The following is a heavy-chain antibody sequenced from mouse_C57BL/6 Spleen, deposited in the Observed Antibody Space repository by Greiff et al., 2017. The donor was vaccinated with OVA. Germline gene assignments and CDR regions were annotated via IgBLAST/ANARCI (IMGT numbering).Heavy chain of an antibody. CDR2: INYDGSST. CDR3: ARAGDGYPYAMDY. D-gene: IGHD2-3*01. J-gene: IGHJ4*01. V-gene: IGHV5-16*01. CDR1: GFTFSDYY. Sequence: EVKLVESEGGLVQPGSSMKLSCTASGFTFSDYYMAWVRQVPEKGLEWVANINYDGSSTYYLDSLKSRFIISRDNAKNILYLQMSSLKSEDTATYYCARAGDGYPYAMDYWGQGTSVTVSS.